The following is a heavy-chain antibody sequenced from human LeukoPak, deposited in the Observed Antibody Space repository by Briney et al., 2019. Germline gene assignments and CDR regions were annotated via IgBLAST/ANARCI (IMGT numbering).Heavy chain of an antibody. CDR3: ARGIENLELGWFDY. D-gene: IGHD1-7*01. CDR2: IIPIFGTA. Sequence: VASVKVSCKASGGTFSSYAISWVRQAPGQGLEWMGGIIPIFGTANYAQKFQGRVTITTDESTSTAYMELSSLRSEDTAVYYCARGIENLELGWFDYWGQGTLVTVSS. J-gene: IGHJ4*02. CDR1: GGTFSSYA. V-gene: IGHV1-69*05.